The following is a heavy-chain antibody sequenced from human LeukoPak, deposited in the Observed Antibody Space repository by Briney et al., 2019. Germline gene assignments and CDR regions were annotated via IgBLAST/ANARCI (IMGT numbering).Heavy chain of an antibody. CDR2: IKQDGSEK. J-gene: IGHJ4*02. V-gene: IGHV3-7*01. Sequence: GGSLRLSCAASGFTFSSYWMSWVRQAPGEGLEWVANIKQDGSEKYYVDSVKGRFTISRDNAKNSLYLQMNSLRAEDTAVYYCARDLVGYSSVGYFDYWGQGTLVTVSS. D-gene: IGHD6-19*01. CDR3: ARDLVGYSSVGYFDY. CDR1: GFTFSSYW.